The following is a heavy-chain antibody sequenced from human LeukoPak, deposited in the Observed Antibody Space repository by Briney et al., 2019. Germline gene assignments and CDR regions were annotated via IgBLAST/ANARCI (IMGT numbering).Heavy chain of an antibody. CDR1: GYIFANLG. V-gene: IGHV1-18*01. J-gene: IGHJ4*02. Sequence: ASVKVSCKASGYIFANLGISWVRRAPGQGLEWMGWISVYNGDTKFAQKFQGRVTMTTDTSTTTAYMELRNLRSDDTAFYYCARDHTSSSQLLDYWGQGTLVTVSS. D-gene: IGHD6-6*01. CDR2: ISVYNGDT. CDR3: ARDHTSSSQLLDY.